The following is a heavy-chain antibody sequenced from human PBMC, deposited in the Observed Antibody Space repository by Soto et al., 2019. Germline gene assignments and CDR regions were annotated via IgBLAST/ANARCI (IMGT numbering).Heavy chain of an antibody. CDR1: GYTFTGYY. Sequence: ASVKVCCKASGYTFTGYYMHWVRQAPGQGLEWMGWINPNSGGTNYAQKFQGWVTISVDTSKNQFSLNLTSLTAADTAIYYCARSNWYSEYWGQGTLVTVSS. CDR2: INPNSGGT. D-gene: IGHD7-27*01. CDR3: ARSNWYSEY. V-gene: IGHV1-2*04. J-gene: IGHJ4*02.